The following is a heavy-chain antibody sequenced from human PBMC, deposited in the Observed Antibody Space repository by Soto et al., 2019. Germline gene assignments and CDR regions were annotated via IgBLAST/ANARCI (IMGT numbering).Heavy chain of an antibody. CDR2: INHSGST. CDR3: ARGIPYYDFWSGPAENYYYYGMDV. D-gene: IGHD3-3*01. J-gene: IGHJ6*02. Sequence: PSETLSLTCDVYGGSFSRYYWNWIRQPPGKGLEWLGEINHSGSTNYNPSLESRVTISLDTSKTQFSLKLSSVTAADTAVYYCARGIPYYDFWSGPAENYYYYGMDVWGQGTTVTVSS. V-gene: IGHV4-34*01. CDR1: GGSFSRYY.